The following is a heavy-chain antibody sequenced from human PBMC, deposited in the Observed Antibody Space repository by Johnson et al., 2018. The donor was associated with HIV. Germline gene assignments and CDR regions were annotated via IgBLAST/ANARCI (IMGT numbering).Heavy chain of an antibody. CDR1: GFTFSTYA. J-gene: IGHJ3*02. D-gene: IGHD6-6*01. CDR2: ISGSGGST. CDR3: AKEDGAARAFDI. V-gene: IGHV3-23*04. Sequence: VQLVESGGGLVQPGGSLRLSCAASGFTFSTYAMSWVRQAPGKGLEWVSGISGSGGSTYYADSVKGRFAISRDNAKNSMYLQMNGLRAEDTALYYCAKEDGAARAFDIWGQGTMVTVSS.